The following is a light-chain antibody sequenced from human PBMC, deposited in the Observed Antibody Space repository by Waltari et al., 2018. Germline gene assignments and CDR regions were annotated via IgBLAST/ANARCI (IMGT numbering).Light chain of an antibody. V-gene: IGLV3-21*02. J-gene: IGLJ2*01. CDR2: DDS. Sequence: SYVLTQPPSVSVAPGQSARITCGGNNIESKSVHWYQQKPGQAPLLVVFDDSDRPSGIPERFSGSNSGKSATLTISRVEAGDEADYYCQVWDRSSDHVVFGGGTKLTVL. CDR1: NIESKS. CDR3: QVWDRSSDHVV.